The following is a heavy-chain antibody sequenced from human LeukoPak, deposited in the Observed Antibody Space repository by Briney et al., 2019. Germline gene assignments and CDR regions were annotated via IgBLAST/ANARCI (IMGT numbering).Heavy chain of an antibody. V-gene: IGHV3-7*01. Sequence: GASLRLSCAASGFTFSSYWMSWVRQAPGKGLEWVANIKQDGSEKYYVDSVKGRFTISRDNAKNSLYLQMNSLRAEDTAVYYCARFGVVPKYYYYYGMDVWGQGTTVTVSS. D-gene: IGHD2-2*01. CDR2: IKQDGSEK. CDR3: ARFGVVPKYYYYYGMDV. J-gene: IGHJ6*02. CDR1: GFTFSSYW.